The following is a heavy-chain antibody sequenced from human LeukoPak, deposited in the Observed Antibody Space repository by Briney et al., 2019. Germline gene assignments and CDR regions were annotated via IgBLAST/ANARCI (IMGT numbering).Heavy chain of an antibody. Sequence: GASVKVSFKAPRDLVSDYYIQWVRQGPGQGLEWMGIINPSGGTTNYAQKFQGRVTMTRDTSTTTLYMELSSLRSEDTAVYYCARGRPGSGWSFDYWGQGTLVTVSS. CDR1: RDLVSDYY. CDR2: INPSGGTT. D-gene: IGHD6-19*01. V-gene: IGHV1-46*01. CDR3: ARGRPGSGWSFDY. J-gene: IGHJ4*02.